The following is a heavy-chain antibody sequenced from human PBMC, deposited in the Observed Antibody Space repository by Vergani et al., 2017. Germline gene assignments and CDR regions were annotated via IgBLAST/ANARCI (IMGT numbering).Heavy chain of an antibody. CDR1: GFTFSSYG. J-gene: IGHJ4*02. D-gene: IGHD1-26*01. CDR3: AKASIVGAMDY. Sequence: QVQLVESGGGVVQPGRSLRLSCAASGFTFSSYGMHWVRQAPGKGLEWVAVISYDGSNKYYADSVKGRFTISRDNSKNTLYLQMNSLSAEDTAVYYCAKASIVGAMDYWGQGTLVTVSS. V-gene: IGHV3-30*18. CDR2: ISYDGSNK.